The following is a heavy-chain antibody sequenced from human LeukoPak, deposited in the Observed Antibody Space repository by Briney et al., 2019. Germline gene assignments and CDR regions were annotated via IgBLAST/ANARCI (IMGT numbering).Heavy chain of an antibody. V-gene: IGHV3-21*01. CDR1: GFTFSSYS. CDR3: ASGIAVAGTGGY. J-gene: IGHJ4*02. D-gene: IGHD6-19*01. Sequence: GSLILSCAASGFTFSSYSMNWVRQAPGKGLEWVSSISSSSSYIYYADSVKGRFTISRDNAKNSLYLQMNSLRAEDTAVYYCASGIAVAGTGGYWGQGTLVTVSS. CDR2: ISSSSSYI.